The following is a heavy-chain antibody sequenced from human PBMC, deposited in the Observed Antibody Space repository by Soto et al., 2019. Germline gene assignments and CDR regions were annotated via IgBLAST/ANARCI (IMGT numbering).Heavy chain of an antibody. V-gene: IGHV4-39*01. CDR2: IYYSGST. CDR1: GGSISSSSYY. CDR3: ARPAGGIVAAGTTDFDY. Sequence: SETLSLTCTVSGGSISSSSYYWGWIRQPPGKGLEWIGSIYYSGSTYYNPSLKSRVTISVDTSKNQFSLKLSSVTAADTAVYYCARPAGGIVAAGTTDFDYGGQGTLVTVSS. J-gene: IGHJ4*02. D-gene: IGHD6-13*01.